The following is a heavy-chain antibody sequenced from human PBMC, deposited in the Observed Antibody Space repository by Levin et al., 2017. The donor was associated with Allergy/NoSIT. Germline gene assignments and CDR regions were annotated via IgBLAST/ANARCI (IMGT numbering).Heavy chain of an antibody. Sequence: GESLKISCKASGYSFTGYFMHWVRQAPGQGLEWMGWINPNSGVTNYAQKFQGRVTMTRDTSISTAYMELSRLRSDDTAVYYCAREDSSGWYPLDYWGQGTLVTVSS. D-gene: IGHD6-19*01. CDR3: AREDSSGWYPLDY. CDR2: INPNSGVT. CDR1: GYSFTGYF. V-gene: IGHV1-2*02. J-gene: IGHJ4*02.